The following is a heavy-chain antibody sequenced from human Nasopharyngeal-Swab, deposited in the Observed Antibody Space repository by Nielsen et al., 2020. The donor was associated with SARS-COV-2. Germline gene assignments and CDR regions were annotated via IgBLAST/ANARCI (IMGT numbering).Heavy chain of an antibody. Sequence: ASVKVSCKASGYTFTSYYMHWVRQAPGQGLEWMGWISAYNGNTNYAQKLQGRVTMTTDTSTSTAYMELRSLRSDDTAVYYCARESVTMVRGVDYYYYYGMDVWGQGTTVTVSS. V-gene: IGHV1-18*04. J-gene: IGHJ6*02. CDR2: ISAYNGNT. D-gene: IGHD3-10*01. CDR1: GYTFTSYY. CDR3: ARESVTMVRGVDYYYYYGMDV.